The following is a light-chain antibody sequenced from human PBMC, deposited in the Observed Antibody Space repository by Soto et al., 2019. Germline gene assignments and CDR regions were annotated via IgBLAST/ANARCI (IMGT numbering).Light chain of an antibody. CDR3: QQYESLPLT. V-gene: IGKV1-33*01. CDR1: QDINKN. Sequence: IQMTQSPSSLSASVVDRVTITCQASQDINKNLIWYQQKPGKAPKLLIYDASDLETGVPSRFSGSGSGTGFTFTISSLQPEDFATYYCQQYESLPLTLGQGTRLEIK. J-gene: IGKJ5*01. CDR2: DAS.